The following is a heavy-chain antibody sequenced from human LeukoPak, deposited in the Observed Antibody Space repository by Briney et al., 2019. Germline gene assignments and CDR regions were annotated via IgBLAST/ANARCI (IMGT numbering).Heavy chain of an antibody. CDR1: GYTFTNYG. CDR2: ISSFNGYT. V-gene: IGHV1-18*01. J-gene: IGHJ3*01. CDR3: ARDGHRRYHYDSSGREDAFDV. Sequence: APVKVSCKASGYTFTNYGLSWVRQAPGQGLEWMGWISSFNGYTNYPQKLQGRVTMTTDTSTSTAYMELRSLRSDDTAVYYCARDGHRRYHYDSSGREDAFDVWGQGTMVTVSS. D-gene: IGHD3-22*01.